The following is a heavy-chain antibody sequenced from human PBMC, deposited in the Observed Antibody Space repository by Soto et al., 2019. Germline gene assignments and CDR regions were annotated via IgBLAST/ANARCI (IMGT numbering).Heavy chain of an antibody. CDR1: GYAFTTYG. J-gene: IGHJ4*02. CDR2: ISAHNGNT. CDR3: AGGRYGDY. Sequence: QVHLVQSGAEVKKPGASVKVSCKGSGYAFTTYGITWVRQAPGQGLEWMGWISAHNGNTNYAQKLQGRVTVTRDTPKSSAYMELRSLRSDATAVYYWAGGRYGDYSGQGALVTVSS. V-gene: IGHV1-18*01. D-gene: IGHD1-1*01.